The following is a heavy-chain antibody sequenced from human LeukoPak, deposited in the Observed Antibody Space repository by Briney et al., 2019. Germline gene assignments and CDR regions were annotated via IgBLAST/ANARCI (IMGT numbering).Heavy chain of an antibody. D-gene: IGHD1-26*01. CDR1: GFSLSSYG. V-gene: IGHV3-23*01. Sequence: GGSLRLSCAASGFSLSSYGMTWVRQAPGKGLEWVSAISGSGGSTYYADSVKGRFTISRDNSKNTLYLQMNSLRAEDTAVYYCAKFTVGAGIDYWGQGTLVTVSS. CDR3: AKFTVGAGIDY. J-gene: IGHJ4*02. CDR2: ISGSGGST.